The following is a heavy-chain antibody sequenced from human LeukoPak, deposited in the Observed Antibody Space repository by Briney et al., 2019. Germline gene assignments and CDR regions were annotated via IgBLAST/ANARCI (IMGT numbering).Heavy chain of an antibody. Sequence: SGTLSLTCAVSGGSISSSNWWSWVRQPPGKGLEWIAYICHSGSTYYNPSLKSRVTISVDRSKNQFSLKLSSVTAADTAVYYCARGDYYDSSGPPGSWFDPWGQGTLVTVSS. CDR2: ICHSGST. V-gene: IGHV4-4*02. J-gene: IGHJ5*02. CDR1: GGSISSSNW. D-gene: IGHD3-22*01. CDR3: ARGDYYDSSGPPGSWFDP.